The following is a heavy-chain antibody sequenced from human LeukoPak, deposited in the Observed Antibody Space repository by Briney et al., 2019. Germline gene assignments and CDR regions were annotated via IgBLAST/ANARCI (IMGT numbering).Heavy chain of an antibody. CDR1: GGSISSGDYY. CDR2: IYYSGGT. J-gene: IGHJ5*02. V-gene: IGHV4-30-4*01. CDR3: ARGKELAAPDP. Sequence: SETLSLTCTVSGGSISSGDYYWSWIRQPPGKGLEWIGYIYYSGGTYYNPSLKSRVTISVDTSKNQFSLKLSSVTAADTAAYYCARGKELAAPDPWGQGTLVTVSS. D-gene: IGHD6-6*01.